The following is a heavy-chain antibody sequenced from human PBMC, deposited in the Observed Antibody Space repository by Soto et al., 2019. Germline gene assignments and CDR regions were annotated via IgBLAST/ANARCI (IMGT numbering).Heavy chain of an antibody. CDR1: AASFSKYY. CDR3: ASVTFGGIVLAH. CDR2: IYFNGNT. J-gene: IGHJ4*02. D-gene: IGHD3-16*01. Sequence: SETLSLTCTVSAASFSKYYWTWTRQPPGKGLEWIGYIYFNGNTKYNPSLEGRLTISIDTSKKEFSLKLTSVTAADAAVYYCASVTFGGIVLAHWGQGTLVTVSS. V-gene: IGHV4-59*01.